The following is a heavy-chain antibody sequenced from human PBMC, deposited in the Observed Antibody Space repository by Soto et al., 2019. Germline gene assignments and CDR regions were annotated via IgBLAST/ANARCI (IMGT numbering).Heavy chain of an antibody. CDR1: AASFSKYY. V-gene: IGHV4-59*13. J-gene: IGHJ4*02. D-gene: IGHD3-16*01. CDR3: ASVTFGGVVLAH. Sequence: QGQLQESGPGLVKPSETLSLTCTVSAASFSKYYWTWIRQPPGKGLEWIGYIYFNGNTNYNPSLKRRVTISVDTSKKQISLNLTSVTDADTAVYFCASVTFGGVVLAHWGQGTLVTVSS. CDR2: IYFNGNT.